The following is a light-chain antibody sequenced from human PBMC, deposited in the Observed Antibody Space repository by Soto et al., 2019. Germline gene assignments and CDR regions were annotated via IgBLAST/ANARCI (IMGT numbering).Light chain of an antibody. J-gene: IGKJ5*01. V-gene: IGKV3-15*01. CDR2: DAS. Sequence: VMPQAPATLSVSPGERATVSCRSSESVSRNLAWYQQKPGQAPRLLIYDASTRATGIPDRFSGGGSGTEFTLTISSLQSEDFVVYYCQQYNSWPPITFGQGTRLEIK. CDR3: QQYNSWPPIT. CDR1: ESVSRN.